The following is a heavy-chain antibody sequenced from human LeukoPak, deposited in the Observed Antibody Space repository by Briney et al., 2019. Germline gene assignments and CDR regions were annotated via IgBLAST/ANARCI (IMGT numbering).Heavy chain of an antibody. CDR1: GFTFSTYA. CDR3: GTVFDH. J-gene: IGHJ4*02. V-gene: IGHV3-23*01. CDR2: ISGSGGTT. D-gene: IGHD1-14*01. Sequence: GGSLRLSCAASGFTFSTYAMSWVRQAPGKGLEWVSTISGSGGTTYYADSVKGRFTISRDNAKNTVSLQMNSLKAEDTAVYYCGTVFDHWGPGILVTVSS.